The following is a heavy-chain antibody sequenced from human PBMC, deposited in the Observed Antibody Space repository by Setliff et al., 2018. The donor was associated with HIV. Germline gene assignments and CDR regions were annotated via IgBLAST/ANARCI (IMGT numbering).Heavy chain of an antibody. V-gene: IGHV3-48*04. J-gene: IGHJ4*01. Sequence: PGGSLRLSCAASGFNFRSYGMTWVRQAPGKGLDGVAHIGSSNHGIHYTASVQGRFTVSRDNANNLLFLQMNDLRVEDTAVYYCASFFDYYGYWGHGTQVTVSS. CDR3: ASFFDYYGY. D-gene: IGHD3-3*01. CDR2: IGSSNHGI. CDR1: GFNFRSYG.